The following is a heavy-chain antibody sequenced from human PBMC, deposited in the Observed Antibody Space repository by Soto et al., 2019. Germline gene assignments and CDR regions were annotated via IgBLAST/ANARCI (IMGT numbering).Heavy chain of an antibody. V-gene: IGHV3-33*01. D-gene: IGHD3-22*01. CDR1: GFTFSIYG. Sequence: PGESLKISCAASGFTFSIYGMHWVRQAPGKGLEWVAVIWYDGSNKYYADSVKGRFTISRDNSKNTLYLQMNSLRAEDTAVYYCARESVSYYYDSSGYSTPDYWGQGTLVTVSS. J-gene: IGHJ4*02. CDR2: IWYDGSNK. CDR3: ARESVSYYYDSSGYSTPDY.